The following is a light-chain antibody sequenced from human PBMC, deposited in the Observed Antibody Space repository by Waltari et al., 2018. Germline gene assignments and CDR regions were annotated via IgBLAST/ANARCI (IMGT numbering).Light chain of an antibody. Sequence: EVVLTQSPGTLSLSPGERATLACRASQSVGTSLAWYHQKPGQAPRLLIFGASRRATGIPDRFSGSGSGTDFSLTISRLEPEDFAVYYCQHYVRLPATFGQGTKVEI. CDR1: QSVGTS. CDR3: QHYVRLPAT. V-gene: IGKV3-20*01. J-gene: IGKJ1*01. CDR2: GAS.